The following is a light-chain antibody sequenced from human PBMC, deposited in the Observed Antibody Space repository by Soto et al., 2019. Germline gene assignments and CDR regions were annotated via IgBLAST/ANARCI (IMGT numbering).Light chain of an antibody. CDR1: SSDVGSYNL. Sequence: QSVLTQPASVSGSPGQSITLSCTGTSSDVGSYNLVSWYQQHPGKAPKLMIYEGNKRPSGVSNRFSGSKSGNTASLTISGLQAEDEADYYCCSVVRSNPFVFGTGTKVTV. CDR3: CSVVRSNPFV. J-gene: IGLJ1*01. V-gene: IGLV2-23*03. CDR2: EGN.